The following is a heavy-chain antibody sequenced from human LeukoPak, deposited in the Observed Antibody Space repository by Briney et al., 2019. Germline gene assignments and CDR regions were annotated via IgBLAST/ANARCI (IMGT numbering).Heavy chain of an antibody. CDR1: GFTFSSYG. Sequence: PGGSLRLSCAASGFTFSSYGMHWVRQAPGKGLEWVAVISYDGGNKYYADSVKGRFTISRDNSKNTLYLQMNSLRAEDTAVYYCAKEAGDTAMVLDYWGQGTLVTVSS. J-gene: IGHJ4*02. CDR2: ISYDGGNK. CDR3: AKEAGDTAMVLDY. V-gene: IGHV3-30*18. D-gene: IGHD5-18*01.